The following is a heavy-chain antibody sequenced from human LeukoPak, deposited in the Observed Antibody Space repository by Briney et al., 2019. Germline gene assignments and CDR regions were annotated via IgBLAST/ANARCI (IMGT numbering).Heavy chain of an antibody. V-gene: IGHV1-2*02. CDR1: GYTFIGHY. CDR3: ARAFNGYYFDF. CDR2: INPSSGGA. Sequence: ASVKVSCKASGYTFIGHYIHCGRQAPGQGLEWMGWINPSSGGANYAQKSQGRVTMTRGTSTSTAFMELSSLRSDDTAVYYCARAFNGYYFDFWGQGTQVTVSS. J-gene: IGHJ4*02.